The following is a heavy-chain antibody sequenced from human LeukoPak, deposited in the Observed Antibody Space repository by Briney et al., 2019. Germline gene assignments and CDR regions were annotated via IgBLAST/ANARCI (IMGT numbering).Heavy chain of an antibody. V-gene: IGHV3-7*01. CDR2: IKQDGSEK. J-gene: IGHJ4*02. CDR3: ARDGSSGWYGQFDY. D-gene: IGHD6-19*01. CDR1: GFTFSSYW. Sequence: GGSLRLSCAASGFTFSSYWMSWVRQAPGKGLEWVANIKQDGSEKYYVDSVKGRFTISRDNAKNSLYLQMNSLRAADTAVYYCARDGSSGWYGQFDYWGQGTLVTVSS.